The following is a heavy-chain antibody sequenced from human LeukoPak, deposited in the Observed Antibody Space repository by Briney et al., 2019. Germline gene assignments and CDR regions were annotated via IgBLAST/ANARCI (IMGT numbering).Heavy chain of an antibody. J-gene: IGHJ3*02. CDR2: IYPGDADT. Sequence: GESLKISCKGSGYSFTSYWIGWVRQMPGKGLAWMGIIYPGDADTIYSPSFQGQVTISADKTVSTAYLQWSSLKASDTAMYYCARRRGYYGSGSYQGDAFDIWGQGTMVTVSS. D-gene: IGHD3-10*01. V-gene: IGHV5-51*01. CDR1: GYSFTSYW. CDR3: ARRRGYYGSGSYQGDAFDI.